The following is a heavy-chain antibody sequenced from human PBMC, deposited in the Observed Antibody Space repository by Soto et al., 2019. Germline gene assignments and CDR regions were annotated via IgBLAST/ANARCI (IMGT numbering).Heavy chain of an antibody. J-gene: IGHJ5*02. V-gene: IGHV4-34*01. D-gene: IGHD2-2*01. Sequence: QVQLQQWGAGLLKPSETLSLTCAVYGGSFSSYSWSWIRQPPGKGLEWIGQINHYGSTDYNPSLKSRVTRSVDTSKNHCSLRLSSVTAADTGMYYCATHCSSTSCYYTFDPWGQGTLVTGSS. CDR3: ATHCSSTSCYYTFDP. CDR2: INHYGST. CDR1: GGSFSSYS.